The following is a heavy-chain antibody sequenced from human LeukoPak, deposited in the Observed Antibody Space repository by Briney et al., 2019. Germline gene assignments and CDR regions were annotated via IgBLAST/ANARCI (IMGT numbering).Heavy chain of an antibody. CDR1: GGSISSGDYY. Sequence: SQTLSLTCTVSGGSISSGDYYWSWIRQPPGKGLEWIGYIYYSGSTYYNPSLKSRVTISVETSKNQFSLKLSSVTAADTAVYYCARYVDTAMVTAFDIWGQGTMVTVSS. J-gene: IGHJ3*02. V-gene: IGHV4-30-4*01. D-gene: IGHD5-18*01. CDR2: IYYSGST. CDR3: ARYVDTAMVTAFDI.